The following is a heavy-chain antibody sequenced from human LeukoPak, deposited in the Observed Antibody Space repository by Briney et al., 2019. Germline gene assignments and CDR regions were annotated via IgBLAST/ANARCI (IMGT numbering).Heavy chain of an antibody. CDR2: IYSAGST. CDR1: GFTVSGSC. D-gene: IGHD6-13*01. V-gene: IGHV3-53*01. J-gene: IGHJ4*02. CDR3: ARGPWDGSSWDY. Sequence: GGSLRLFCAASGFTVSGSCMSWVRQAPGKGLEWVSVIYSAGSTYYADSVRGRFTISRDNPKNTLYLQMNSLRAEDTAVYYCARGPWDGSSWDYWGQGTLVTVSS.